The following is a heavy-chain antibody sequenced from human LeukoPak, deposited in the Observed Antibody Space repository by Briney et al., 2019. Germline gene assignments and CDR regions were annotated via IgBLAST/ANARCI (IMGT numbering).Heavy chain of an antibody. V-gene: IGHV1-46*01. D-gene: IGHD6-19*01. Sequence: VASVTVSCTASGYTFTIYYMHWVRQAPGQGLEWMGIINPSGGSTSYAQKFQGRVTMTRDTSTSTVYMELSSLRSEATAVYYCARFGSGWYGGGFFDYWGQGTLVTVSS. CDR3: ARFGSGWYGGGFFDY. J-gene: IGHJ4*02. CDR2: INPSGGST. CDR1: GYTFTIYY.